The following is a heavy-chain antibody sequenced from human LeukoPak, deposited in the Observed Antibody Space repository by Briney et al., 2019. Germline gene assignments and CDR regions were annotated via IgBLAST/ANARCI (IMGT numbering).Heavy chain of an antibody. CDR2: ISYDGSKK. J-gene: IGHJ4*02. V-gene: IGHV3-30*04. D-gene: IGHD4/OR15-4a*01. CDR1: GFTFSSYA. CDR3: ARRAGAYSHPYDY. Sequence: GGSLRLSCAASGFTFSSYAMHSVRHAPGKGLERVADISYDGSKKYYADSVKGRFTISRDNSKNTLYLQMNSLRAEDTAVYYCARRAGAYSHPYDYWGQGTLVTVSS.